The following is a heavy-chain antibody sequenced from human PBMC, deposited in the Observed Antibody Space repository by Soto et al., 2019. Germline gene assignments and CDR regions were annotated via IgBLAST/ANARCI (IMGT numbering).Heavy chain of an antibody. J-gene: IGHJ6*03. CDR3: AKDNGEGYYYYYMDV. V-gene: IGHV3-9*01. Sequence: SLRLSCAASGFTLDDYAMHCVRQAPGKGLEWVSGISWNSGSIGYADSVKGRFTISRDNAKNSLYLQMNSLRAEDTALYYCAKDNGEGYYYYYMDVWGKGTTVTVSS. CDR1: GFTLDDYA. CDR2: ISWNSGSI.